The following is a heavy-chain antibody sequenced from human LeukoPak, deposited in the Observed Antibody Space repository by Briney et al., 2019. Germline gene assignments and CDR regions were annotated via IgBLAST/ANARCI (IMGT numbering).Heavy chain of an antibody. J-gene: IGHJ3*02. V-gene: IGHV1-18*01. CDR1: GGTFSSYA. CDR3: ARDLDTAMPSYAFDI. CDR2: ISAYNGNT. Sequence: ASVKVSCKASGGTFSSYAISWVRQAPGQGLEWMGWISAYNGNTNYAQKLQGRVTMTTDTSTSTAYMELRSLRSDDTAVYYCARDLDTAMPSYAFDIWGQGTMVTVSS. D-gene: IGHD5-18*01.